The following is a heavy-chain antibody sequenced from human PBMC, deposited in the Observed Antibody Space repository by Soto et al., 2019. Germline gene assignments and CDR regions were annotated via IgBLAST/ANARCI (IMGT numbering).Heavy chain of an antibody. CDR1: GYTFTSYY. V-gene: IGHV1-46*01. J-gene: IGHJ4*02. Sequence: ASVKVSCKASGYTFTSYYMHWVRQAPGQGLEWMGIINPSGGSTSYAQKFQGRVTMTRDTSTSTVYMELSSLRSEDTAVYYCARSRVVRGVIITPLVDYRGQGTLVTVSS. D-gene: IGHD3-10*01. CDR2: INPSGGST. CDR3: ARSRVVRGVIITPLVDY.